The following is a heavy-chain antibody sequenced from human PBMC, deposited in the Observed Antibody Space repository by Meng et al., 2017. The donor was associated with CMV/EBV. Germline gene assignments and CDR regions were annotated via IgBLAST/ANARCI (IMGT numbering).Heavy chain of an antibody. CDR3: ARDPRRDEIGC. J-gene: IGHJ4*02. CDR1: GGSVSSGSYY. Sequence: SETLSLTCTVSGGSVSSGSYYWSWIRQPPGKGLEWIGYIYYSGSTNYNPSLKSRVTISVDTSKNQFSLKLSSVTAADTAVYYCARDPRRDEIGCRGQGTLVTVSS. V-gene: IGHV4-61*01. CDR2: IYYSGST. D-gene: IGHD2-21*01.